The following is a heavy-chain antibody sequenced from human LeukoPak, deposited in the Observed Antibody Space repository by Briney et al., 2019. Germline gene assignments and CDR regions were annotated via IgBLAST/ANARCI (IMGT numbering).Heavy chain of an antibody. CDR3: ARVETIQLWLELPDY. CDR1: GFTFSSYG. CDR2: IWYDGSNK. J-gene: IGHJ4*02. V-gene: IGHV3-33*01. D-gene: IGHD5-18*01. Sequence: PGGSLRLSCAASGFTFSSYGMHWVRQAPGKGLEWVAVIWYDGSNKYYADSVKGRFTISRDNSKNTLYLQMNSLRAEDTAVYYCARVETIQLWLELPDYWGQGTLVTVSS.